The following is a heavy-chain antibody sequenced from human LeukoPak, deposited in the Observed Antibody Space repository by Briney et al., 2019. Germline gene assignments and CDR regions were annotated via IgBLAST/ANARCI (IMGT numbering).Heavy chain of an antibody. CDR1: GYTFTSYG. J-gene: IGHJ4*02. D-gene: IGHD4-17*01. CDR2: ISAYNGNT. V-gene: IGHV1-18*04. Sequence: KVSCKASGYTFTSYGISWVRRAPRQGLEWMGWISAYNGNTNYAQKLQGRVTMTTDTSTSTAYMELRSLRSDDTAVYYCARVTQRDYGRTGFDYWGQGTLVTVSS. CDR3: ARVTQRDYGRTGFDY.